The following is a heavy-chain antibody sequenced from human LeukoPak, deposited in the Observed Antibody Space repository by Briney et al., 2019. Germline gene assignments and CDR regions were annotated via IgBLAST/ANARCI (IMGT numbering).Heavy chain of an antibody. CDR2: IRSKANSYAT. CDR1: GFNFSNYW. J-gene: IGHJ3*02. D-gene: IGHD3/OR15-3a*01. CDR3: TRLDGTEKLWGLAI. Sequence: PGGSLRLSCAASGFNFSNYWMHWVRQASGKGLEWVGCIRSKANSYATAYAASVKGRFTISRDDSKNTAYLQMNSLKTEDTAVYYCTRLDGTEKLWGLAIWGQGTMVTVSS. V-gene: IGHV3-73*01.